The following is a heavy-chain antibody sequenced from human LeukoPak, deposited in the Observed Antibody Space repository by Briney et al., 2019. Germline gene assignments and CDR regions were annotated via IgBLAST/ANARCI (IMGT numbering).Heavy chain of an antibody. Sequence: GGSLRLSCAASGFTFSSYWMSWVRQVPGKGLEWVSYIGSGGSPIYYADSVKGRFTISRDNAKNSLYLQMNSLRAEDTAVYYCARLGSSSDFDSWGQGTLVTVSS. CDR1: GFTFSSYW. CDR3: ARLGSSSDFDS. CDR2: IGSGGSPI. D-gene: IGHD6-6*01. J-gene: IGHJ4*02. V-gene: IGHV3-48*04.